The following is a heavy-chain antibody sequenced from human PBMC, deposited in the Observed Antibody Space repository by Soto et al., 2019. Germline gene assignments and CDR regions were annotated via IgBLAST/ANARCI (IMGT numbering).Heavy chain of an antibody. Sequence: PGGSLRLSCAASGFTFSSYSMNWVRQAPWKGLEWVSSISSSSSYIYYADSVKGRFTISRDNAKNSLYLQMNSLRAEDTAVYYCAREVLQAVTTSRLFDYWGQGTLVTVSS. CDR1: GFTFSSYS. V-gene: IGHV3-21*01. J-gene: IGHJ4*02. CDR2: ISSSSSYI. CDR3: AREVLQAVTTSRLFDY. D-gene: IGHD4-17*01.